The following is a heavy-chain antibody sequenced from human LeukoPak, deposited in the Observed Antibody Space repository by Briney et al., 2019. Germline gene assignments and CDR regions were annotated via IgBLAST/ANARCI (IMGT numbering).Heavy chain of an antibody. CDR3: ARERDSSGYSPLGP. V-gene: IGHV1-2*02. CDR1: GYTFSDYY. CDR2: IHPNSGGT. D-gene: IGHD3-22*01. Sequence: ASVKVPCKASGYTFSDYYIHWVRQAPGQGLEWMGWIHPNSGGTNYLQKFHGRVTMTRDTSISTAYMELSSLRSDDTAVYYCARERDSSGYSPLGPWGQGTLVTVSS. J-gene: IGHJ5*02.